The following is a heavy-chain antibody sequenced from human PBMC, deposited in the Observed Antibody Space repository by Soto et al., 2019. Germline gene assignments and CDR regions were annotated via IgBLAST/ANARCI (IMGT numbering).Heavy chain of an antibody. CDR1: GGSISSGGYS. CDR2: IYHSGST. D-gene: IGHD3-22*01. J-gene: IGHJ3*02. Sequence: SETLSLTCAVCGGSISSGGYSWSWIRQPPGKGLEWIGYIYHSGSTNYNPSLKSRVTISVDTSKNQFSLKLSSVTAADTAVYYCARDIPPSYDSSGYSVFDIWGQGTMVTVSS. V-gene: IGHV4-30-2*01. CDR3: ARDIPPSYDSSGYSVFDI.